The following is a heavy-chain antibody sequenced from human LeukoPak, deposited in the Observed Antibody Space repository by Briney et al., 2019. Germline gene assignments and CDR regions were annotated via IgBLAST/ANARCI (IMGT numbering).Heavy chain of an antibody. CDR2: ISYIGGT. V-gene: IGHV4-59*11. CDR3: ARELVTVTKGFDI. D-gene: IGHD4-17*01. CDR1: ADSFSSHY. J-gene: IGHJ3*02. Sequence: SETLSLTSAVSADSFSSHYWTWMRQPPGKGVEWIGYISYIGGTNNNPSLKSRVTISIDTSKNQFSLKLSSVTAADTAVYYCARELVTVTKGFDIWGQGTMVSVSS.